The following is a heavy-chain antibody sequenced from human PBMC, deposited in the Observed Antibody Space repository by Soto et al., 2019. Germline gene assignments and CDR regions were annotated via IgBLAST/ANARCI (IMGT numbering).Heavy chain of an antibody. CDR3: AHSQWFGLQPYYYYGMDV. Sequence: QITLKESGPTLVKPTQTLTLTCTFYGFSLSTSGVGVGWIRQPPGKALEWLALIYWDDDKRYSPSLKSRLTITKDXXKXQXVLTMTNTDPVDTATYYCAHSQWFGLQPYYYYGMDVWGQGTTVTVSS. CDR2: IYWDDDK. V-gene: IGHV2-5*02. CDR1: GFSLSTSGVG. D-gene: IGHD3-10*01. J-gene: IGHJ6*02.